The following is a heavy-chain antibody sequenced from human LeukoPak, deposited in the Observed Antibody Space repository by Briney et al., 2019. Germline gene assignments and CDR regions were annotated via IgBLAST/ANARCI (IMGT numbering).Heavy chain of an antibody. CDR3: ARGWSAAGPYYYYYYGMDV. D-gene: IGHD6-13*01. V-gene: IGHV4-39*07. J-gene: IGHJ6*02. CDR1: GGSISSRSYY. Sequence: PSETLSLTCTVSGGSISSRSYYWGWIRQPPGKGLEWIGEINHSGSTNYNPSLKSRVTISVDTSKNQFSLKLSSVTAADTAVYYCARGWSAAGPYYYYYYGMDVWGQGTTVTVSS. CDR2: INHSGST.